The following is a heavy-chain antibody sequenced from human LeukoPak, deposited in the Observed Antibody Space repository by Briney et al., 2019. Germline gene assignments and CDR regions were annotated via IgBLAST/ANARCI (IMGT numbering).Heavy chain of an antibody. D-gene: IGHD6-13*01. J-gene: IGHJ5*02. CDR2: INHSGST. CDR1: GGSLTNHY. CDR3: ARGPAAVHP. V-gene: IGHV4-34*01. Sequence: SETLSFTCAVYGGSLTNHYWIWIRQPPGKGLEWIGEINHSGSTNYNPSLKSRLTISVDTTKSQFFLKLSSVTAADTAVYYCARGPAAVHPWGQGTLVTVSS.